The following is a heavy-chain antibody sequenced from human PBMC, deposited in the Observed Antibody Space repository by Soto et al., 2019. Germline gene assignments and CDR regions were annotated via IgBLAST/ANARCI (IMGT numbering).Heavy chain of an antibody. CDR3: ARVVILVPTASTHYYCQMDV. CDR2: IIPIVGTG. V-gene: IGHV1-69*01. D-gene: IGHD2-2*01. Sequence: QVQLVQSGAEVRKPGSSVTVSCKASGGTFSNYAISWVRQSPGQGLEWMGGIIPIVGTGSYSQKFQGRVTITAYEPTTTAYIELSSLRFEDKDVYYCARVVILVPTASTHYYCQMDVCDPGTTVTVSS. J-gene: IGHJ6*02. CDR1: GGTFSNYA.